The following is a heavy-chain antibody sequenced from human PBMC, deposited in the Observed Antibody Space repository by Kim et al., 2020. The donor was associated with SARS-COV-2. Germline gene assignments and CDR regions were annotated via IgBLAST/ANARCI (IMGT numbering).Heavy chain of an antibody. D-gene: IGHD6-19*01. CDR2: IYYSGST. V-gene: IGHV4-59*08. CDR3: ARQIPNSGWLDY. J-gene: IGHJ4*02. CDR1: GGSISSYY. Sequence: SETLSLTCTVSGGSISSYYWSWIRQPPGKGLGWIGYIYYSGSTNYNPSLKSRVTISVDTSKNQFSLKLSSVTAADTAVYYCARQIPNSGWLDYWGQGTLV.